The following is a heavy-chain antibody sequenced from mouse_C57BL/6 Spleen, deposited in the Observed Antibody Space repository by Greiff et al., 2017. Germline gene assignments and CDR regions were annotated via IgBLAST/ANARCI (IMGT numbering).Heavy chain of an antibody. CDR3: ARGGETRSFDY. CDR2: IDPSDSYT. CDR1: GYTFTSYW. V-gene: IGHV1-69*01. J-gene: IGHJ2*01. D-gene: IGHD1-3*01. Sequence: QVQLQQSGAELVMPGASVKLSCKASGYTFTSYWMHWVKQRPGQGLEWIGEIDPSDSYTNYNQKFKGKSTLTVDKSSSTAYMQLSSLTSEDSAVYYCARGGETRSFDYWGQGTTLTVSS.